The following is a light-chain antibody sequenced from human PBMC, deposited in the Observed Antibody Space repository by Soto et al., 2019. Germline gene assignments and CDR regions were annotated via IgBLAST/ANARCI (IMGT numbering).Light chain of an antibody. CDR2: EVS. CDR1: SSDVGVYNY. V-gene: IGLV2-14*01. CDR3: SSYTTSSSWV. Sequence: QSALTQPASVSGSPGQSITISCTGTSSDVGVYNYVSWYQQHPGKAPKLMIYEVSNRPSGVSNRFSGSKSANTAPLTISGLQAEDEADYYCSSYTTSSSWVFGGGTKLTVL. J-gene: IGLJ3*02.